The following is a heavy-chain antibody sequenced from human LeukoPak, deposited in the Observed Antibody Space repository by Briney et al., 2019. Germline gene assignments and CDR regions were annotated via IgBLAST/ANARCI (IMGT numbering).Heavy chain of an antibody. Sequence: SETLSLTCTVSGGSISSPTYYWGWIRQPPGKGLEAIGTIYYSGTTDYNPSLKSRVTISADTSKNPFSLRLSSVTAADTAVYYCARGDGGYNFCYWGQGTLVTVSS. V-gene: IGHV4-39*01. D-gene: IGHD5-24*01. CDR1: GGSISSPTYY. CDR3: ARGDGGYNFCY. CDR2: IYYSGTT. J-gene: IGHJ4*02.